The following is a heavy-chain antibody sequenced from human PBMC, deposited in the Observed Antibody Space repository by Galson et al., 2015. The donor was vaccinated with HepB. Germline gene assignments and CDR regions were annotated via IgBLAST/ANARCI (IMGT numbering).Heavy chain of an antibody. CDR2: INAGNGNT. J-gene: IGHJ4*02. Sequence: SVKVSCKASGYTFTSYAMHWVRQAPGQRLEWMGWINAGNGNTKYSQKFKGRVTITRDTSASTAYMELSSLRSEDTAVYYCARALVVRGVIIADFDYWGQGTLVTVSS. CDR3: ARALVVRGVIIADFDY. CDR1: GYTFTSYA. V-gene: IGHV1-3*01. D-gene: IGHD3-10*01.